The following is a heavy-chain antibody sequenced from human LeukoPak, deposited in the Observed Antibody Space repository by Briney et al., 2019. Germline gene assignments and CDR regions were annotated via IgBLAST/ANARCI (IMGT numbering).Heavy chain of an antibody. D-gene: IGHD3-22*01. CDR2: ISSSSSYI. V-gene: IGHV3-21*01. J-gene: IGHJ4*02. CDR3: ARDSYYETTKYYYAYFDY. Sequence: GGSLRLSCAASGFTFSSYSMNWVRQAPGKGLEWVSSISSSSSYIYYADSVKGRFTISRDNAKNSIHLQMDSLRAEDTAVYYCARDSYYETTKYYYAYFDYWGQGTPVTVSS. CDR1: GFTFSSYS.